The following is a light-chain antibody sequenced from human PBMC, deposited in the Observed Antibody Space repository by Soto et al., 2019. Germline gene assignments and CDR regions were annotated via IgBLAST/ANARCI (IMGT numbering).Light chain of an antibody. CDR2: DVS. CDR1: SSDVGGYNY. Sequence: QSVLTQPASVSGSPGQSITISCTGTSSDVGGYNYVSWYQQHPGKAPKPMIYDVSNRPSGVSNRFSGSKSGNTASLTISGLQAEDEADYYCSSYTTSIPHVVFGGGTKLTVL. CDR3: SSYTTSIPHVV. J-gene: IGLJ2*01. V-gene: IGLV2-14*01.